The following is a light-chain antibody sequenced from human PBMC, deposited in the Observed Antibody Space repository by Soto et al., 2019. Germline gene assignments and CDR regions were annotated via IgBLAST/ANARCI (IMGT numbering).Light chain of an antibody. CDR1: HSVSTY. J-gene: IGKJ5*01. Sequence: ETVLTQSPATLSLSPGESATLSCRASHSVSTYLAWYQQKPGQAPRLLIYDTSTRATGIPARFSGSGSGTEFTLTISSLQSEDFAVYYCQQYNNWPPITFGQGTRLEI. CDR3: QQYNNWPPIT. V-gene: IGKV3-15*01. CDR2: DTS.